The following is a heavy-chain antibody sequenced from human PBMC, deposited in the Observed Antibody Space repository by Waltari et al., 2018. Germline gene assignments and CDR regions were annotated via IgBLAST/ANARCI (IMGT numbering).Heavy chain of an antibody. J-gene: IGHJ4*02. CDR3: ASKRSGSIFYFDS. CDR2: TGYDGRYQ. D-gene: IGHD3-10*01. CDR1: GFTFSNYG. V-gene: IGHV3-30*02. Sequence: QVQLVESGGGVVQPGGSLTLSCAASGFTFSNYGMHWVRQAPGKGRELVAHTGYDGRYQYYADSVKGRFAISRDNSRYILYLQMNSLRPEDTAVYFCASKRSGSIFYFDSWGQGTLVTVSS.